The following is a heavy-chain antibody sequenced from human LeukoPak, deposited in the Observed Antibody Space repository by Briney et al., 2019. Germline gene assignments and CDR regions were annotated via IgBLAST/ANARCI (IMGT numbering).Heavy chain of an antibody. CDR2: IYPGDSDT. CDR3: ARRDYGGDPGI. V-gene: IGHV5-51*01. D-gene: IGHD4-23*01. J-gene: IGHJ3*02. Sequence: GESLKISCKGSGYRFDINWIGWVRQMPGKGLEWMGIIYPGDSDTRYSPSFQGQVTISADKSISTAYLQWSSLKASDTATYYCARRDYGGDPGIWGQGTMVTVSS. CDR1: GYRFDINW.